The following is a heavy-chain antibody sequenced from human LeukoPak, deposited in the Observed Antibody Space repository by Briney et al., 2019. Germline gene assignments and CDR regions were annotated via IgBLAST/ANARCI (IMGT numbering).Heavy chain of an antibody. CDR3: ARRTFGGLIAY. J-gene: IGHJ4*02. Sequence: SETLSLTCAVYGVTFNGYYWSWIRQPPGKGLEWIGEINHSGSTNYSPSLESGVTPLVDTTTNHLSLMLSSVPTADTAVYYCARRTFGGLIAYWAQETLVSVSS. V-gene: IGHV4-34*01. CDR2: INHSGST. D-gene: IGHD3-16*02. CDR1: GVTFNGYY.